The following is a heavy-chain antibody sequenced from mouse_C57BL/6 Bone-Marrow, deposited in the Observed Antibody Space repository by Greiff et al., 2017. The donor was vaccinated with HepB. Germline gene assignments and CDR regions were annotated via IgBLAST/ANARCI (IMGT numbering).Heavy chain of an antibody. J-gene: IGHJ4*01. V-gene: IGHV2-3*01. CDR1: GFSLTSYG. D-gene: IGHD1-1*01. CDR2: IWGDGST. CDR3: AKTGAITTVVAHYAMDY. Sequence: QVQLQQSGPGLVAPSQSLSITCTVSGFSLTSYGVSWVRQPPGKGLEWLGVIWGDGSTNYHSALISRLSISKDNSKSQVFLKLNSLQTDDTATYYCAKTGAITTVVAHYAMDYWGQGTSVTVSS.